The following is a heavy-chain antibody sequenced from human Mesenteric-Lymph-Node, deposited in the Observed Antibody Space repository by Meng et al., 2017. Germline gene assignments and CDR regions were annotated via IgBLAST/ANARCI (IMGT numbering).Heavy chain of an antibody. V-gene: IGHV1-46*01. CDR2: INPSGGST. Sequence: ASVKVSCKASGYTFTSYYMHWVRQAPGQGLEWMGIINPSGGSTSYAQKFQGRVTMTRDTSTSTVYMELSSLGSEDTAVYYCARTDYDILTGYPATNDYWSQGTLVTVSS. CDR1: GYTFTSYY. CDR3: ARTDYDILTGYPATNDY. J-gene: IGHJ4*02. D-gene: IGHD3-9*01.